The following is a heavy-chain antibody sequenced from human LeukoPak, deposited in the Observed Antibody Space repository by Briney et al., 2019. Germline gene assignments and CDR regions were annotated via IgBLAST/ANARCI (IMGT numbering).Heavy chain of an antibody. V-gene: IGHV3-23*01. CDR2: ISDGGGTT. CDR1: GFTFSSCA. J-gene: IGHJ4*02. Sequence: PGGSLRLSCAASGFTFSSCAMSWVRQAPGKGLEWVSGISDGGGTTNYADAVKGRFTISRDKSKNTLFLQMNSLRAEDTAVYYCARDSRGVDYWGQGTLVTVSS. D-gene: IGHD2-2*01. CDR3: ARDSRGVDY.